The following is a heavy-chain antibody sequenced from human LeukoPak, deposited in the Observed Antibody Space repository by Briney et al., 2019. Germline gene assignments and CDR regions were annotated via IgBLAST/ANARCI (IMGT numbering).Heavy chain of an antibody. D-gene: IGHD2-2*01. J-gene: IGHJ4*02. CDR1: GYSFTSYW. CDR3: ARGPWIVVVPAAPFDY. V-gene: IGHV5-51*01. CDR2: IYPGDSDT. Sequence: GESLKISCKGSGYSFTSYWIGWVRQMPGKGLEWMGIIYPGDSDTRYSPSFQGQVPISADKSISTAYLQWSSLKASDTAMYYCARGPWIVVVPAAPFDYWGQGTLVTVSS.